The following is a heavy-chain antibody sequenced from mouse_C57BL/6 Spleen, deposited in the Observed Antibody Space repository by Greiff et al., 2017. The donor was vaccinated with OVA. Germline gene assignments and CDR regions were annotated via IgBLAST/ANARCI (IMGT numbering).Heavy chain of an antibody. Sequence: QVQLQQSGPELVKPGASVKISCKASGYTFTDYYINWVKQRPGQGLEWIGWIHPGSGNTKYNEKFKGKATLTVDTSSSTAYMQLSSLTSEDSAVYFCAREEMILRYFDVWGTGTTVTVSS. V-gene: IGHV1-84*01. CDR2: IHPGSGNT. CDR3: AREEMILRYFDV. D-gene: IGHD2-4*01. J-gene: IGHJ1*03. CDR1: GYTFTDYY.